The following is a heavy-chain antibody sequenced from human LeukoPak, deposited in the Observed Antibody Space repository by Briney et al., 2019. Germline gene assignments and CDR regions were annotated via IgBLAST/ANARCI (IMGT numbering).Heavy chain of an antibody. CDR2: IKSKTDGGTT. V-gene: IGHV3-15*01. CDR1: GFTFSNAW. D-gene: IGHD2-2*01. CDR3: TTQADCSSTSCYGMDV. J-gene: IGHJ6*02. Sequence: GGSLRLSCAASGFTFSNAWMSWVRQTPGKGLEWVGRIKSKTDGGTTDYAAPVKGRFTISRDDSKSTLYLQMNSLKTEDTAVYYCTTQADCSSTSCYGMDVWGQGTTVTVSS.